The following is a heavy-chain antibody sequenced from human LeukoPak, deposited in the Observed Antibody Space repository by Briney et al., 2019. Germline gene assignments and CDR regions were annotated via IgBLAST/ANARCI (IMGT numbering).Heavy chain of an antibody. CDR1: GFTFSSYA. CDR2: ISYDGSNK. CDR3: ARDVGQWSAFDI. V-gene: IGHV3-30*04. Sequence: PGGSLRLSCAASGFTFSSYAMHWVRQAPGKGLEWVAVISYDGSNKYYADSVKGRFTISRDNSKNTLYLQMNSLRAEDTAVYYCARDVGQWSAFDIWGQGTMVTVSS. D-gene: IGHD6-19*01. J-gene: IGHJ3*02.